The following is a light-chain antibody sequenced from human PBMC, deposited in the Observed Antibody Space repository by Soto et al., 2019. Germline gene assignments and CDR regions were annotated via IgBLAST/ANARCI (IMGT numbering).Light chain of an antibody. CDR2: GAS. J-gene: IGKJ2*01. Sequence: EIVMTQSPATLSVSPGERATLSCRASQSVSSNLAWYRQKPGQAPRLLIYGASTRATGIPARFSGSGAGTDFTLTISSLHSEDFAVDYCQQYNDWAPPTFGKGTKLEIK. CDR3: QQYNDWAPPT. V-gene: IGKV3-15*01. CDR1: QSVSSN.